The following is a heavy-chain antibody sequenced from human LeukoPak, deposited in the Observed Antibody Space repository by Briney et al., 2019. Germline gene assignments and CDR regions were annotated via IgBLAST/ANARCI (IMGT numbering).Heavy chain of an antibody. Sequence: ASVKVSCKASGYTFTGYYMHWVRQAPGQGLEWMGRINPNSGGTNYAQKFQGRVTMTRDTSISTAYMELSSLRSEDTAVYYCASRDTAMVKGYLDYWGQGTLVTVSS. CDR2: INPNSGGT. V-gene: IGHV1-2*06. D-gene: IGHD5-18*01. CDR3: ASRDTAMVKGYLDY. J-gene: IGHJ4*02. CDR1: GYTFTGYY.